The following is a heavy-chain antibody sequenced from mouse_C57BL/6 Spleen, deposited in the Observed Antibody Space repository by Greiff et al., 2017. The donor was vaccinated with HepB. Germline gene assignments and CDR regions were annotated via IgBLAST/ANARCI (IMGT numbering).Heavy chain of an antibody. V-gene: IGHV5-6*01. CDR3: ARQALYYYGSSYEYFDV. D-gene: IGHD1-1*01. CDR1: GFTFSSYG. Sequence: EVMLVQSGGDLVKPGGSLKLSCAASGFTFSSYGMSWVRQTPDKRLEWVATISSGGSYTYYPDSVKGRFTISRDNAKNTLYLQMSSLKSEDTAMYYCARQALYYYGSSYEYFDVWGTGTTVTVSS. J-gene: IGHJ1*03. CDR2: ISSGGSYT.